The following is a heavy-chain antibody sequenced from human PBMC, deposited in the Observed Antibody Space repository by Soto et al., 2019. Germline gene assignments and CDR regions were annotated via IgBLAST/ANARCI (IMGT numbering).Heavy chain of an antibody. Sequence: QLQLQESGPGLVKPSETLSLTCTVSGGSISSSSYYWGWIRQPPGKGLEWIGSIYYSGSTYYNPSLKSRVTISVDTSKNQFSLKLSSVTAADTAVYYCARLPYYDFWSGYYKGHDYWGQGTLVTVSS. CDR3: ARLPYYDFWSGYYKGHDY. D-gene: IGHD3-3*01. CDR1: GGSISSSSYY. V-gene: IGHV4-39*01. CDR2: IYYSGST. J-gene: IGHJ4*02.